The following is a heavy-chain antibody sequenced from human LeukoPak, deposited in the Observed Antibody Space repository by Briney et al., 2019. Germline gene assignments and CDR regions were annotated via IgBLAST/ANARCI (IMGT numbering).Heavy chain of an antibody. V-gene: IGHV3-64*01. CDR3: ARGFSGNPDY. D-gene: IGHD4-23*01. CDR1: GFTFSSYA. Sequence: GGSLRLSCAASGFTFSSYAMHWVRQAPGKGLEYVSAISSNGGSTYYANSVKGRFTISRDNSKNTLYLQMGSLRAEDMAVYYCARGFSGNPDYWGQGTLVTVSS. CDR2: ISSNGGST. J-gene: IGHJ4*02.